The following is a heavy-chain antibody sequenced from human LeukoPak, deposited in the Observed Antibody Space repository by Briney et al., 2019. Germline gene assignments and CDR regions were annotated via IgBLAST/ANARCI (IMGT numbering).Heavy chain of an antibody. V-gene: IGHV5-51*01. D-gene: IGHD3-10*01. CDR3: ARFIGGRGFDY. CDR2: IHPADSDT. CDR1: AYSFTSYC. J-gene: IGHJ4*02. Sequence: GESLMISCKGSAYSFTSYCIGWVRHMPGKGLEWMGIIHPADSDTRYTASVQGQVTISADTTAYLQWSSLKASDSATYYCARFIGGRGFDYWGQGTLVTVSS.